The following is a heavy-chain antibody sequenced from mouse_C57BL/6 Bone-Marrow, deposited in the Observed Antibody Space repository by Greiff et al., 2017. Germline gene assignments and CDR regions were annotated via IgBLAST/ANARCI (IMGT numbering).Heavy chain of an antibody. CDR2: IDPEDGET. V-gene: IGHV14-2*01. D-gene: IGHD4-1*01. J-gene: IGHJ1*03. CDR1: GFNIKDYY. CDR3: ASGNSPWYFDV. Sequence: VQLQQSGAELVKPGASVKLSCTASGFNIKDYYMHWVKQRTEQGLEWIGRIDPEDGETKYAPKFPGKATITADTSSNTAYLQLSSLTSEDTAVYYCASGNSPWYFDVWGTGTTVTVSS.